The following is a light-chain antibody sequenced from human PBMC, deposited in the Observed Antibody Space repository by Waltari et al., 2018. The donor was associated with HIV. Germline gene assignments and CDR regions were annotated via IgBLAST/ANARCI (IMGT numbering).Light chain of an antibody. CDR2: RNN. J-gene: IGLJ1*01. CDR1: SSSIGSNY. CDR3: AAWDDSLSGYV. Sequence: QSVLTQPPSASGTPGQRVTISCSGSSSSIGSNYVYWYQQLPGTAPKLLIYRNNQRPSGVPDRFSGSNAGTSASLAISGLRSEDEADYYCAAWDDSLSGYVFGTGTKVTVL. V-gene: IGLV1-47*01.